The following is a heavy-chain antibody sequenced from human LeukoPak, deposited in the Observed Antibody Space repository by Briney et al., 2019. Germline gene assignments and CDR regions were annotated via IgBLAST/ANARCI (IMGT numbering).Heavy chain of an antibody. CDR2: ISDSGST. D-gene: IGHD3-10*01. V-gene: IGHV4-59*08. CDR1: GYSVSGYY. Sequence: SETLSLTCTVSGYSVSGYYWSWIRQPPGKGLEWIGYISDSGSTNYNPSLNSRITISVDTSENQFSLRLSSGTAADTAVYYCARYRGNWPRYSFDSWGQGSLVTVSS. CDR3: ARYRGNWPRYSFDS. J-gene: IGHJ4*02.